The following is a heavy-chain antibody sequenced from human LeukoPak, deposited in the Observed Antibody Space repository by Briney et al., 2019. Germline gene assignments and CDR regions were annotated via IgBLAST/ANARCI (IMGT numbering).Heavy chain of an antibody. Sequence: TSETLSLTCTVSGYSISSTYYWGWIRQPPGKGLEWVGSVFHSGNTYYNPSLKSRLTISADTSKNQFSLTLTSVTAADTAVYYCARDRSVGVLPAPPFDFWGQGTLVTVSS. D-gene: IGHD6-6*01. J-gene: IGHJ4*02. V-gene: IGHV4-38-2*02. CDR1: GYSISSTYY. CDR3: ARDRSVGVLPAPPFDF. CDR2: VFHSGNT.